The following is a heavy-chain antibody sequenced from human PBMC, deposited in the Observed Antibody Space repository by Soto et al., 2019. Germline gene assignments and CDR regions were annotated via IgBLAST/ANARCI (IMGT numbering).Heavy chain of an antibody. D-gene: IGHD6-13*01. CDR1: GGSISSDDYY. CDR3: AGDRSNSPDYFDY. Sequence: TLSLTCTVSGGSISSDDYYWSWIRQPPGKGLEWIGYIYYSGRTNYNPSLNSRLTISVDTSKNQFSLKLSSVSAADTAVYFCAGDRSNSPDYFDYWGQGILVTVSS. V-gene: IGHV4-30-4*01. CDR2: IYYSGRT. J-gene: IGHJ4*02.